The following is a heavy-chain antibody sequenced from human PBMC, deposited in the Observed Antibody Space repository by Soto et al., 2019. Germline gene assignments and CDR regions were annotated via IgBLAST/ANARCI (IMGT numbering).Heavy chain of an antibody. Sequence: HPGGSLRLSCAASGFTFSSYGMHWVRQAPGKGLEWVAVIWYDGSNKYYADSVKGRFTISRDNSNNTLYLQMNSLRAEDTVVFYCARDFSYYGSGSYYFDYWGQGTLVTVSS. J-gene: IGHJ4*02. CDR3: ARDFSYYGSGSYYFDY. V-gene: IGHV3-33*01. CDR2: IWYDGSNK. D-gene: IGHD3-10*01. CDR1: GFTFSSYG.